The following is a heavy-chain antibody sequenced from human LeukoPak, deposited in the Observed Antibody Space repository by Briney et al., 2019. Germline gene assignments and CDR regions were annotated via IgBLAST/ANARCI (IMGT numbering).Heavy chain of an antibody. V-gene: IGHV1-24*01. CDR3: ATVTITMVRGVRYGMDV. CDR1: GYTLTELS. CDR2: FDPEDGET. J-gene: IGHJ6*04. Sequence: ASVKVSCKVSGYTLTELSMHWVRQAPGKGLEWMGGFDPEDGETIYAQKFQGRVTMTEVTSTDTAYMELSSLRSEDTAVYYCATVTITMVRGVRYGMDVWGKGTTVTVSS. D-gene: IGHD3-10*01.